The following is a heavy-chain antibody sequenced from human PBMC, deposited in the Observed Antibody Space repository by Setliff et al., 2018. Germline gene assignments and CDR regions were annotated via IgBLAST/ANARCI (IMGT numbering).Heavy chain of an antibody. Sequence: SLRLSCAASGFSFSDSAMHWVRQASGKGLEWIGRIRSKANSYATAYAASVKGRFTISRDDSKNTAYLQMNSLKTEDTAVYYCTRQASPHPDSSGYYYDLKFYYYMDVWGKGTTVTVSS. V-gene: IGHV3-73*01. CDR1: GFSFSDSA. CDR3: TRQASPHPDSSGYYYDLKFYYYMDV. CDR2: IRSKANSYAT. D-gene: IGHD3-22*01. J-gene: IGHJ6*03.